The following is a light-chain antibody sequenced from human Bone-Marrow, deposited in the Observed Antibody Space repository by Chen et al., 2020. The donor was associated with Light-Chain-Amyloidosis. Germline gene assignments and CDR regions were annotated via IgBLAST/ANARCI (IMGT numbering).Light chain of an antibody. CDR1: SSYVGGDNH. Sequence: QSALTQPASVSGSPVQSNTIACTLTSSYVGGDNHVSWYHQHPDKAPKLMIYEVTNRPSWVPDRFSGSKSDNTASLTISGLQTEDEADYFCSSYTITNTLVFGSGTRVTVL. CDR3: SSYTITNTLV. V-gene: IGLV2-14*01. CDR2: EVT. J-gene: IGLJ1*01.